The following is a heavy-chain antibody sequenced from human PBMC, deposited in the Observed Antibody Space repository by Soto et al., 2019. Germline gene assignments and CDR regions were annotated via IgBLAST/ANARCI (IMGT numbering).Heavy chain of an antibody. CDR1: TFTFSKFG. D-gene: IGHD3-3*01. V-gene: IGHV3-30*18. J-gene: IGHJ6*02. CDR2: ISDDGTEE. Sequence: GGSLRLSCAASTFTFSKFGMHWVRQAPGKGLEWVALISDDGTEEYYADSVKGRATISRDNSKNTVYLQMNSLRPEDSGVYFCAKGPFGLPIAYYGLDVWGQGTSVTVS. CDR3: AKGPFGLPIAYYGLDV.